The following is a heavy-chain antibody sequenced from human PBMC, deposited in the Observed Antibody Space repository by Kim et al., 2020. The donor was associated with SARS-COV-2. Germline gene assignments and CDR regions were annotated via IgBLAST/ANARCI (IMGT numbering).Heavy chain of an antibody. CDR2: XXPGDSXT. CDR1: GYSFTSHW. J-gene: IGHJ4*01. Sequence: GESLKISCQGSGYSFTSHWIAWVRQMPGKGLXXVGIXXPGDSXTRYNPSFRGQVPXXADXXINTXXLQWXRLNAXDSAXXYCAXXTSGXFSTXXGYWXXGTL. D-gene: IGHD4-17*01. V-gene: IGHV5-51*01. CDR3: AXXTSGXFSTXXGY.